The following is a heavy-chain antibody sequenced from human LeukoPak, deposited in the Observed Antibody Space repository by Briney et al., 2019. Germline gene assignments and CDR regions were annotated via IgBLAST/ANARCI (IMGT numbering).Heavy chain of an antibody. V-gene: IGHV3-30*03. Sequence: GGSLRLSCAASGFTFSNYGLHWVRQAPGKGLEWVALISYDGSNTNYADSVKGRFTISRDNSKSTLYLQMNSLRAEDTAVYYCASIPPVTAVVAANYWGQGTLVTVSS. CDR1: GFTFSNYG. CDR2: ISYDGSNT. CDR3: ASIPPVTAVVAANY. D-gene: IGHD2-15*01. J-gene: IGHJ4*02.